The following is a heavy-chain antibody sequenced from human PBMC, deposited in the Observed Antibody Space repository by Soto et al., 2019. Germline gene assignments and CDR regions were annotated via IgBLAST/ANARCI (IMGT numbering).Heavy chain of an antibody. CDR3: AKDRDSGSYYAGTFDY. Sequence: EVQLLESGGGLVQPGGSLRLSCAASGFTFSSYAMSWVRQAPGKGLEWVSAISGSGGSTYYADSVKGRFTISRDNSKNTLYLQMNSVRAEDTAVYYCAKDRDSGSYYAGTFDYWGQGTLVTVSS. CDR2: ISGSGGST. V-gene: IGHV3-23*01. J-gene: IGHJ4*02. CDR1: GFTFSSYA. D-gene: IGHD1-26*01.